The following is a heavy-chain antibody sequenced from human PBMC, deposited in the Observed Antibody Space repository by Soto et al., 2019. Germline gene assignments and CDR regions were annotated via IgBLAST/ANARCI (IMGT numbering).Heavy chain of an antibody. D-gene: IGHD5-18*01. J-gene: IGHJ4*02. Sequence: QVQLVQSGAEVKKPESSVKVSCKAPGGTFSTYAISWVRQAPGQGLEWMGGIIPMFGTANYAQRFQDRVTITADESTNTVYMELSSLRSEDTAVYFCASGIQLWLRQINTGSSGWGQGTLVTVSS. CDR3: ASGIQLWLRQINTGSSG. V-gene: IGHV1-69*12. CDR2: IIPMFGTA. CDR1: GGTFSTYA.